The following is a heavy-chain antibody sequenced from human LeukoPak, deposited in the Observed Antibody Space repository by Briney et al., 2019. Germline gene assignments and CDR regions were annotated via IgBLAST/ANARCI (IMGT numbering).Heavy chain of an antibody. D-gene: IGHD3-22*01. J-gene: IGHJ4*02. CDR1: GGTFSSYA. Sequence: SVTVSCKASGGTFSSYAISWVRQAPGQGLEWMESIIPIVGIANYAQKFQGRVTITADKSTSTAYMELSRLRSEDTAVYYCARGNYYDSSGTFDYWGQGTLVTVSS. V-gene: IGHV1-69*04. CDR3: ARGNYYDSSGTFDY. CDR2: IIPIVGIA.